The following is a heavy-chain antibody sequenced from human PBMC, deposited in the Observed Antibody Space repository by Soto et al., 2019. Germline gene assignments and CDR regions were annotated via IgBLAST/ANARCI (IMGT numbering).Heavy chain of an antibody. V-gene: IGHV3-33*01. CDR2: IWYDGSNK. CDR3: ARDGSPYYDFWSGIFDY. Sequence: GGSLRLSCAASGFTFSSYGMHWVRQAPGKGLEWVAVIWYDGSNKYYADSVKGRFTISRDNSKNTLYLQMNSLRAEDTAVYYCARDGSPYYDFWSGIFDYWGQGTLVTVSS. J-gene: IGHJ4*02. D-gene: IGHD3-3*01. CDR1: GFTFSSYG.